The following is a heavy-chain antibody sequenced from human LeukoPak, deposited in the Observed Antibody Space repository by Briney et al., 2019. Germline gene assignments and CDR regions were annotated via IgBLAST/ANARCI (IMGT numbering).Heavy chain of an antibody. V-gene: IGHV3-48*03. CDR3: AKDRGSGMYYYYGMDV. D-gene: IGHD3-10*01. CDR2: ISSSGNTI. J-gene: IGHJ6*02. Sequence: GGSLRLSCAASRFTFSNYEMHWVRQAPGKGLEWLSYISSSGNTIYYADSVKGRFTISRDNSKNTLYLQMNSLRAEDTAVYYCAKDRGSGMYYYYGMDVWGQGTTVTVSS. CDR1: RFTFSNYE.